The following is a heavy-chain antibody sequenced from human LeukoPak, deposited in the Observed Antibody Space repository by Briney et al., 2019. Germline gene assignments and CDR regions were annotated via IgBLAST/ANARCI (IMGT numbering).Heavy chain of an antibody. V-gene: IGHV3-30*18. J-gene: IGHJ4*02. CDR3: AKDAAGALDC. CDR1: GFTFSSYG. CDR2: ISYDGSNK. Sequence: PGRSLRLSCAASGFTFSSYGMHWVRQAPGKGLEWVAVISYDGSNKYFADSVKGRFTISRDNSKNTLYLQMNSLRAEDTAVYYCAKDAAGALDCWGQGTLVTVSS. D-gene: IGHD1-26*01.